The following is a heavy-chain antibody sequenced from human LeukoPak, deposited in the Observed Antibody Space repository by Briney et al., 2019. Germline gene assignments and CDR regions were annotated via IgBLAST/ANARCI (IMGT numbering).Heavy chain of an antibody. V-gene: IGHV1-46*01. CDR1: GYTFTSYY. J-gene: IGHJ6*04. CDR2: INPSGGST. D-gene: IGHD2-2*01. Sequence: ASVTVSCKASGYTFTSYYMHWVRQAPGQGLEWMGIINPSGGSTNYAQKFQGRVTMTRDTSTSTVYMELSSLRSEDTAVYYCARDGVVVPAAMREEKYYYYYGMDVWGKGTTVTVSS. CDR3: ARDGVVVPAAMREEKYYYYYGMDV.